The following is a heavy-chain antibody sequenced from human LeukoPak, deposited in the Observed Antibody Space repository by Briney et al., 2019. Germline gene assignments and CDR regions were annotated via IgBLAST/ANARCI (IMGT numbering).Heavy chain of an antibody. CDR2: IYYSGST. CDR3: AREAKSWTYAFDI. J-gene: IGHJ3*02. D-gene: IGHD6-13*01. CDR1: GGSISSYY. Sequence: SETLSLTCTVSGGSISSYYWSWIRQPPGKGLEWIGYIYYSGSTNYNPSLKSRVTISVDTSKNQFSLKLSSVTAADTAVYYCAREAKSWTYAFDIWGQGTMVTVSS. V-gene: IGHV4-59*12.